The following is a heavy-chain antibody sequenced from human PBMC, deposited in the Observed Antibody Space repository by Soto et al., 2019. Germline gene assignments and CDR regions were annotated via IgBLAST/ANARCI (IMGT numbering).Heavy chain of an antibody. Sequence: EVQLVESGGGLVQPGRSLRLSCAASGFTFDDYAMHWVRQAPGKGLEWVSGISWNSGSIGYADSVKGRFTISRDNAKKSLYLQMNSLRAEDTALYYCAKANCSSTSCLRDGMDVWGQGTTVTVSS. D-gene: IGHD2-2*01. CDR2: ISWNSGSI. V-gene: IGHV3-9*01. CDR3: AKANCSSTSCLRDGMDV. J-gene: IGHJ6*02. CDR1: GFTFDDYA.